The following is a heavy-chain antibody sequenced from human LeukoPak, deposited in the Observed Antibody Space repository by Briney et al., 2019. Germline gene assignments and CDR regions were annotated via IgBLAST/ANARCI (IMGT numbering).Heavy chain of an antibody. CDR1: GGSISSYY. Sequence: SETLSLTCTVSGGSISSYYWSWIRQPPGKGLEWIGYIYYSGSTNYNSSLKSRVTISVDTSKNQFSLKLSSVTAADTAVYYCARTRVDNYYDSSGYYQTFDYWGQGTLVTVSS. J-gene: IGHJ4*02. V-gene: IGHV4-59*01. D-gene: IGHD3-22*01. CDR3: ARTRVDNYYDSSGYYQTFDY. CDR2: IYYSGST.